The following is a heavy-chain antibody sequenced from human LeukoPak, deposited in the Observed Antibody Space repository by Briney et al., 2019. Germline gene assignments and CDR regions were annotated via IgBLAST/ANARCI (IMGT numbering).Heavy chain of an antibody. CDR2: ISSSGSTI. V-gene: IGHV3-11*04. Sequence: GGSLGLSCAASGFTFSDYYINWIRQAPGKGLEWVSYISSSGSTIYYADSVKGRFTISRDNAKNSLYLQMNNLRAEDTAVYYCARGGYSYGLIDYWGQGTLVTVSS. D-gene: IGHD5-18*01. J-gene: IGHJ4*02. CDR1: GFTFSDYY. CDR3: ARGGYSYGLIDY.